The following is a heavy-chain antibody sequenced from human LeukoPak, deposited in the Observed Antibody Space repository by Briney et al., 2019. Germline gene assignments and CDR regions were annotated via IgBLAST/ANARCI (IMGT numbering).Heavy chain of an antibody. V-gene: IGHV4-34*01. CDR1: GGSFSGYY. CDR3: ARGRPVDY. J-gene: IGHJ4*02. CDR2: INHSGST. Sequence: SETLSLTCAVYGGSFSGYYWSWISPPPGQGLEWIGEINHSGSTNYNPSLKSRVTISVDTSKNQFSLKLSSVTAADTAVYYCARGRPVDYWGQGTLVTVSS.